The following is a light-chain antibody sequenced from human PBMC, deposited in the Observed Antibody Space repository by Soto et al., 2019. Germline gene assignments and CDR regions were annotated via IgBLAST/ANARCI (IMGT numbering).Light chain of an antibody. CDR2: EVT. V-gene: IGLV2-23*02. CDR1: SSDVGSYNL. Sequence: QSALTQPASVSGSPGQSITISCTGTSSDVGSYNLVSWYQQHPGKAPTFMIYEVTKRPSGVSNRFSGSKSGNTASLTISGLQAEDEADYYCCSYADSSTWVFGGGTKLTVL. J-gene: IGLJ3*02. CDR3: CSYADSSTWV.